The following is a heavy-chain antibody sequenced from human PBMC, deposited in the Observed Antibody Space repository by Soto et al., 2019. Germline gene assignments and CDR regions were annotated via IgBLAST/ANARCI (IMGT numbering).Heavy chain of an antibody. Sequence: VKVSCKASGYTFTSYGISWVRQAPGQGLEWMGWISAYNGNTNYAQKLQGRVTMTTDTSTSTAYMELRSLRSDDTAVYYCARDRDYYYYDSSGYKGDAFDIWGQGTMVTVSS. CDR1: GYTFTSYG. J-gene: IGHJ3*02. CDR3: ARDRDYYYYDSSGYKGDAFDI. V-gene: IGHV1-18*01. CDR2: ISAYNGNT. D-gene: IGHD3-22*01.